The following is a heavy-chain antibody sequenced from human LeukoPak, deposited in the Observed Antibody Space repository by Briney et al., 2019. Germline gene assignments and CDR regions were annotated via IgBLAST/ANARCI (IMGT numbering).Heavy chain of an antibody. CDR3: ARDAVDTANAV. CDR2: ISNNGGYT. CDR1: RFTFSSSA. D-gene: IGHD5-18*01. J-gene: IGHJ6*02. V-gene: IGHV3-23*01. Sequence: GGSLRLSCAASRFTFSSSAMSWVRQAPGKGLEWVSAISNNGGYTYYADSVQGRFTISRDNSKSTLYLQMNSLRAEDTAVYYCARDAVDTANAVWGQGTTVTVSS.